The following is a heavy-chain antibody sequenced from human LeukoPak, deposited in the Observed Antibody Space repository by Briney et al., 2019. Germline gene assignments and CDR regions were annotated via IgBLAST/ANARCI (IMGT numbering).Heavy chain of an antibody. Sequence: PSETLSLTCTVSGGSISSSSYYWGWIRQPPGKGLEWIGSIYYSGSTYYNPSLKSRVTISVDTSKNQFSLKLSSVTAADTAVYYCARLLVVVMGFDIWGQGTMVTVSS. D-gene: IGHD3-22*01. J-gene: IGHJ3*02. CDR3: ARLLVVVMGFDI. CDR2: IYYSGST. CDR1: GGSISSSSYY. V-gene: IGHV4-39*07.